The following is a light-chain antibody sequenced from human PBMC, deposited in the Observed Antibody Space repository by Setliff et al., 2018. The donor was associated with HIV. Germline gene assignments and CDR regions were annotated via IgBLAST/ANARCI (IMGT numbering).Light chain of an antibody. V-gene: IGLV1-40*01. CDR2: GNN. CDR3: QSYDSSLSGYV. Sequence: ESGAPGRRVTISCTGSSSNIGAGYDVHWYQQLPGTAPKVLIYGNNNRPSGVPDRFSGSKSGTSASLAITGLQAEDEADYYCQSYDSSLSGYVFGTGTKVTVL. CDR1: SSNIGAGYD. J-gene: IGLJ1*01.